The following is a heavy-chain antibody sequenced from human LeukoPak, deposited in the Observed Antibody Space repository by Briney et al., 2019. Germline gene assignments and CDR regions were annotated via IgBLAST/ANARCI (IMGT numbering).Heavy chain of an antibody. Sequence: GGSLRLSCAVSGFTSSDYYMSWVRQAPGKGMECVSYISSDSTYTNYADSVRGRFTISRDNAKNSLYPQMNSLRAEDTAVYYCVRGGPYGDYDAYWGQGTLVTVSS. V-gene: IGHV3-11*06. J-gene: IGHJ4*02. CDR2: ISSDSTYT. CDR3: VRGGPYGDYDAY. D-gene: IGHD4-17*01. CDR1: GFTSSDYY.